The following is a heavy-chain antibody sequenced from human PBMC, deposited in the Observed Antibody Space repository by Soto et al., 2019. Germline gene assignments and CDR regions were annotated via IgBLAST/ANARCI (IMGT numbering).Heavy chain of an antibody. CDR1: GFTFSSYP. D-gene: IGHD6-6*01. Sequence: EVQLLESGGGLVQPGGSLRLSCEASGFTFSSYPMSWVRQAPGKGLEWISGITGGATNAYYADSVKGRITISRDNSKNTLYLQLNSLRAEDTAVYHCAKEAARPGPCDSWGQGTLVTVSS. J-gene: IGHJ4*02. CDR2: ITGGATNA. V-gene: IGHV3-23*01. CDR3: AKEAARPGPCDS.